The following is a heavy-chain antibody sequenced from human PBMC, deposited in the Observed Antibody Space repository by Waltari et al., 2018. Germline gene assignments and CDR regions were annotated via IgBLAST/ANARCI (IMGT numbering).Heavy chain of an antibody. CDR3: ARNSDASAILWFDS. CDR2: VNPDTGGT. D-gene: IGHD3-3*01. CDR1: GYTFNKYY. Sequence: QVQLVQSGAEVKKPGASVTVSCKTSGYTFNKYYLQWVRQAPGQGLEWMGWVNPDTGGTHYTQRFQGRVTMTRDTSINTAYMELSRLRSDDTAVYYCARNSDASAILWFDSWGQGTLVTVSS. J-gene: IGHJ5*01. V-gene: IGHV1-2*02.